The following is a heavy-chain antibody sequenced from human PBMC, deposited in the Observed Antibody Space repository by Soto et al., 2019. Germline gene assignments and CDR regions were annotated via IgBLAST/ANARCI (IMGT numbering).Heavy chain of an antibody. CDR2: ISGSGGST. Sequence: PGGSLSLSCAASGFTFSSYAMSWVRQAPGKGLEWVSAISGSGGSTYYADSVKGRFTISRDNSKNTLYLQMNSLRAEDTAVYYCAKDSSGWYEYFQHWGQGTLVTVSS. J-gene: IGHJ1*01. CDR1: GFTFSSYA. V-gene: IGHV3-23*01. CDR3: AKDSSGWYEYFQH. D-gene: IGHD6-19*01.